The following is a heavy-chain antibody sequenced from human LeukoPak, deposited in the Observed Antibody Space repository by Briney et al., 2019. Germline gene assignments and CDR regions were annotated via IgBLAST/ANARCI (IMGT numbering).Heavy chain of an antibody. J-gene: IGHJ4*02. Sequence: GGSLRLSCAASGLTLSIYSMNWVRQAPGKGLEWVSSISSSSSYIHYADSVKGRFTISRDNAKNSLYLQMNSLRAEDTAVYYCSRERRHSSGLDYWGQGTLVTVSS. D-gene: IGHD6-19*01. CDR1: GLTLSIYS. V-gene: IGHV3-21*01. CDR2: ISSSSSYI. CDR3: SRERRHSSGLDY.